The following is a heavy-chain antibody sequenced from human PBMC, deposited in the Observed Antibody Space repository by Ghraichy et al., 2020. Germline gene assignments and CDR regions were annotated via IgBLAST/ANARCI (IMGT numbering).Heavy chain of an antibody. CDR3: ARVQIPIVLRYFDWLLDDY. CDR2: ISSSGSTI. J-gene: IGHJ4*02. CDR1: GFTFSSYE. V-gene: IGHV3-48*03. D-gene: IGHD3-9*01. Sequence: LSLTCAASGFTFSSYEMNWVRQAPGKGLEWVSYISSSGSTIYYADSVKGRFTISRDNAKNSLYLQMNSLRAEDTAVYYCARVQIPIVLRYFDWLLDDYWGQGTLVTVSS.